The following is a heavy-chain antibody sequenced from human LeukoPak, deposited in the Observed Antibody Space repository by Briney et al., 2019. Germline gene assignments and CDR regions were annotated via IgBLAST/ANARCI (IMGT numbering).Heavy chain of an antibody. Sequence: SGPTLVNPTQTLTLTCTFSGFSLTTSGVGVGWIRQPPGKAPEWLALIYWNDDKRYSPSLKSRLTITKDTSKNQVVLTMTNMAPVDTATYYCAHARAPYYDFWTGYYTASAWFDPWGQGTLVTVSS. J-gene: IGHJ5*02. D-gene: IGHD3-3*01. CDR3: AHARAPYYDFWTGYYTASAWFDP. V-gene: IGHV2-5*01. CDR2: IYWNDDK. CDR1: GFSLTTSGVG.